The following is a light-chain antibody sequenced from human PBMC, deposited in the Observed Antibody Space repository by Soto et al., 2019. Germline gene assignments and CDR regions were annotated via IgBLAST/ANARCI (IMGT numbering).Light chain of an antibody. J-gene: IGKJ4*02. CDR1: QNIGSN. Sequence: IVMTQSPATLSVSPGEIVTLSCRASQNIGSNLAWYQQKFGQAPRLLIYGASTRVTGIPARISGSGSGTEFTLTISRLEPEDFAVYYCQQFAGSFGGGTKVDIK. V-gene: IGKV3-15*01. CDR3: QQFAGS. CDR2: GAS.